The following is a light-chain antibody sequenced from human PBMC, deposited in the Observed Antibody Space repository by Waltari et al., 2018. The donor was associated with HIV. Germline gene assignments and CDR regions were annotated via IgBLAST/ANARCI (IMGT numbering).Light chain of an antibody. CDR3: QQRSSWLT. CDR2: AAS. J-gene: IGKJ4*01. CDR1: QSVGGY. Sequence: EIVLTLSPATLSLSPGDSASLSCRASQSVGGYLAWYQQNPGQAPRLLIYAASNRATGIPARFSGSGSGTDFTLTISSLEPEDFAVYYCQQRSSWLTFGGGTKVEIK. V-gene: IGKV3-11*01.